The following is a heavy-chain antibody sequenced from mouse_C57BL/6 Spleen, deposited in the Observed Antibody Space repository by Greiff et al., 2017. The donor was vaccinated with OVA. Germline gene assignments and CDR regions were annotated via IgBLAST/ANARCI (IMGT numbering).Heavy chain of an antibody. V-gene: IGHV5-4*01. D-gene: IGHD2-3*01. CDR3: AREDGYYYAMDY. CDR1: GFTFSSYA. J-gene: IGHJ4*01. CDR2: ISDGGSYT. Sequence: DVKLQESGGGLVKPGGSLKLSCAASGFTFSSYAMSWVRQTPEKRLEWVATISDGGSYTYYPDNVKGRFTISRDNAKNNLYLQMSHLKSEDTAMYYCAREDGYYYAMDYWGQGTSVTVSS.